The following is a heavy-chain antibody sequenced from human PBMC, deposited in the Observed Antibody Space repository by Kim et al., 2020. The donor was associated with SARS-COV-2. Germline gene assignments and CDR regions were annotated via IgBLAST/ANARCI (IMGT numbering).Heavy chain of an antibody. CDR2: ISSSSSTI. CDR1: GFTFSSYS. V-gene: IGHV3-48*02. Sequence: GGSLRLSCAASGFTFSSYSMNWVRQAPGKGLEWVSYISSSSSTIYYADSVKGRFTISRDNAKNSLYLQMNSLRDEDTAVYYCAGYYYDSSGYYLSPPSDYWGQGTLVTVSS. J-gene: IGHJ4*02. CDR3: AGYYYDSSGYYLSPPSDY. D-gene: IGHD3-22*01.